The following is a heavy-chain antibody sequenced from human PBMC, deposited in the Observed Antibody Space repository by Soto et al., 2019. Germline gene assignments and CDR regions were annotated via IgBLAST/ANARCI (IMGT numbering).Heavy chain of an antibody. CDR3: ARVRWIQLWSPFDY. J-gene: IGHJ4*02. CDR1: GYTFTSYD. D-gene: IGHD5-18*01. Sequence: SVKVSCKASGYTFTSYDINWVRQATGQGLEWMGGIIPIFGTANYAQKLQGRVTITADESTSTAYMELSSLRSEDTAVYYCARVRWIQLWSPFDYWGQGTLVTVSS. V-gene: IGHV1-69*13. CDR2: IIPIFGTA.